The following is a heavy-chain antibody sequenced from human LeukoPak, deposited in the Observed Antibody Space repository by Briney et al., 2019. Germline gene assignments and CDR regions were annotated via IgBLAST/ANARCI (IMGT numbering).Heavy chain of an antibody. CDR1: GYSFTSYW. CDR3: ARGFDFCSDPRRYFDY. CDR2: IYPGDSDT. D-gene: IGHD3-3*01. J-gene: IGHJ4*02. Sequence: GESLKISCKGSGYSFTSYWIGWVRQMPRQGLEWMGIIYPGDSDTRYSPSFQGQVTISTAKSISTACLQWSSLKASDASMYYCARGFDFCSDPRRYFDYWGQGTLVTVSS. V-gene: IGHV5-51*01.